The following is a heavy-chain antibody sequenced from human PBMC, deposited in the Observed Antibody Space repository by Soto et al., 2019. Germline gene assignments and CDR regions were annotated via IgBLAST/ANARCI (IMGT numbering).Heavy chain of an antibody. D-gene: IGHD3-22*01. CDR3: ATAGDSSGYYFDY. CDR2: ISYDGSNK. V-gene: IGHV3-30*03. J-gene: IGHJ4*02. CDR1: GXTFSSYW. Sequence: GSLRLACAASGXTFSSYWMHWVRQAPGKGPEWVAVISYDGSNKYYADSVKGRFTISRDNSKNTLYLQMNSLRAEDTAVYYCATAGDSSGYYFDYWGQGTLVTVSS.